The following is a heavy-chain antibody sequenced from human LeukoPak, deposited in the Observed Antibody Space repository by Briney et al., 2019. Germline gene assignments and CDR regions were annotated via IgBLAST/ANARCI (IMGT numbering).Heavy chain of an antibody. J-gene: IGHJ3*02. CDR1: GDSISSYY. Sequence: PSETLSLTCTVSGDSISSYYWSWLRQPPGKGLEWIGYMYNSGSTKYNPSLKSRVTISADTSKNQFSLKLSSVTAADTAVYYCARFGSGSAFDIWGQGTMVTVSS. V-gene: IGHV4-59*08. CDR3: ARFGSGSAFDI. CDR2: MYNSGST. D-gene: IGHD2-15*01.